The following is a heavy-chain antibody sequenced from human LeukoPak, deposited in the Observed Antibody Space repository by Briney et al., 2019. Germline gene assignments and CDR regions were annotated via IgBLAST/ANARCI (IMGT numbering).Heavy chain of an antibody. V-gene: IGHV4-31*03. D-gene: IGHD4-17*01. Sequence: SETLSLTCTVSGGSISSGGYYWSWIRQHPGKGLEWIGYIYYSGSTYYNPSLKSRVTISVDTSKNQFSLKLSSVTAADTAVYYCASNNGDYPEYYFDYWGQGTLVTVSS. CDR1: GGSISSGGYY. J-gene: IGHJ4*02. CDR3: ASNNGDYPEYYFDY. CDR2: IYYSGST.